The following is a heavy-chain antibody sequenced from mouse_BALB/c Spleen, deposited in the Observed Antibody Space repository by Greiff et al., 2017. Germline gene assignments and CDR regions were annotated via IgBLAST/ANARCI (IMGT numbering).Heavy chain of an antibody. J-gene: IGHJ2*01. D-gene: IGHD2-3*01. CDR2: ISSGGSYT. V-gene: IGHV5-9-4*01. CDR3: ARDDGYYDY. Sequence: EVQGVESGGGLVKPGGSLKLSCAASGFTFSSYAMSWVRQSPEKRLEWVAEISSGGSYTYYPDTVTGRVTISRDNAKNTLYLEMSSLRSEDTAMYYCARDDGYYDYWGQGTTLTVSS. CDR1: GFTFSSYA.